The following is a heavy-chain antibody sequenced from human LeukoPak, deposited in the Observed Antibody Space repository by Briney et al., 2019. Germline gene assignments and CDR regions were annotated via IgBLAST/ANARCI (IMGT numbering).Heavy chain of an antibody. CDR2: INPNSGGT. Sequence: GASVKVSCKASGYTFTGYYMHWVRQAPGQGLEWMGWINPNSGGTNYAQKFQGRVTMTRDTSNSTAYMELSRLRSDDTAVYYRARDYYYDSSGYRLDYWGQGTQVTVSS. J-gene: IGHJ4*02. CDR1: GYTFTGYY. V-gene: IGHV1-2*02. CDR3: ARDYYYDSSGYRLDY. D-gene: IGHD3-22*01.